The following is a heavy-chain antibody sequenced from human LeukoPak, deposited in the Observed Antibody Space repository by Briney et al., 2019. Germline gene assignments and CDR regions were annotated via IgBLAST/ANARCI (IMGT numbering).Heavy chain of an antibody. CDR1: GGSISSSSYY. CDR3: ARVQRWELLSAAYYFDY. D-gene: IGHD1-26*01. Sequence: SETLSLTCTVSGGSISSSSYYWGWIRQPPGKGLEWIGCIYYSGSTYYNPSLKSRVTISVDTSKNQFSLKLSSVTAADTAVYYCARVQRWELLSAAYYFDYWGQGTLVTVSS. V-gene: IGHV4-39*01. J-gene: IGHJ4*02. CDR2: IYYSGST.